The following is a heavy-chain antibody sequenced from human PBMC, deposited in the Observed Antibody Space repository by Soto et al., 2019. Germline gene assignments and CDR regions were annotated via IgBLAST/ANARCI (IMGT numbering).Heavy chain of an antibody. CDR1: GFTFSSYG. Sequence: QVQLVESGGGVVQPGRSLRLSCAASGFTFSSYGMHWVRQAPGKGLEWVAVISYDGSNKYYADSVKGRFTISRDNSKNTLYLQVNSLRAEDTAVYYCAKGDCSGGSCYSVYFQHWGQGTLVTVSS. CDR3: AKGDCSGGSCYSVYFQH. D-gene: IGHD2-15*01. CDR2: ISYDGSNK. V-gene: IGHV3-30*18. J-gene: IGHJ1*01.